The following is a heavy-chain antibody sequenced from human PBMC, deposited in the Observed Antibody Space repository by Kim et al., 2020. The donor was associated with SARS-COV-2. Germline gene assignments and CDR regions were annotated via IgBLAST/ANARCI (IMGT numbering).Heavy chain of an antibody. CDR2: ISYDGSNK. CDR1: GFTFSSYG. J-gene: IGHJ4*02. D-gene: IGHD5-18*01. V-gene: IGHV3-30*18. Sequence: GGSLRLSCAASGFTFSSYGMHWVRHAPGKGLEWVAVISYDGSNKYYADSVKGRFTISRDNSKNTLYLQMNSLRAEDTAVYYCAKGNNEYSYGFLYYFDYWGQGTLVTVSS. CDR3: AKGNNEYSYGFLYYFDY.